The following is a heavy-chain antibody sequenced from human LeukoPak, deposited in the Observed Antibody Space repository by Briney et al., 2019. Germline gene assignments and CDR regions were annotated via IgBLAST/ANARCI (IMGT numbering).Heavy chain of an antibody. D-gene: IGHD2-2*01. CDR2: IYSSASA. V-gene: IGHV4-4*07. J-gene: IGHJ4*02. CDR3: AREPAHPPHFDY. Sequence: SETLSLTCTVSGDSISYHYWSWIRQPAGKGLEWIGRIYSSASANYNPSLKSRVTMSLDTSKNQFSLNLTSVTAADTAVYYCAREPAHPPHFDYWGQGTLVTVSS. CDR1: GDSISYHY.